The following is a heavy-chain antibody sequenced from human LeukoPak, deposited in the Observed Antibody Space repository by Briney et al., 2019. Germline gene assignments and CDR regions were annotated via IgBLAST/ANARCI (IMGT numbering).Heavy chain of an antibody. Sequence: ASVKVSCKASGYTFTSYCIHWVRQAPGQGLEWMGIINPSGGSTSYSQKFQGRVTMTRDTSTTTVYMDLSSLRSEDTAVYYCARGETGTWLDYWGQGTLVTVSS. CDR2: INPSGGST. CDR3: ARGETGTWLDY. J-gene: IGHJ4*02. V-gene: IGHV1-46*03. D-gene: IGHD1-1*01. CDR1: GYTFTSYC.